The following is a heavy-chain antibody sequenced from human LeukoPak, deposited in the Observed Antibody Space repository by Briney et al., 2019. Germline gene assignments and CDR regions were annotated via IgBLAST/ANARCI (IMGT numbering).Heavy chain of an antibody. CDR2: LGGSAGDT. D-gene: IGHD6-19*01. Sequence: PGGSLRLSCAASGFTFSHFAMAWVRQAPGKGLEWLLSLGGSAGDTYFADSVKGRFTISRDNSKNILYLQMNSLTAEDTAVYYCAKEGGAVAGIPPDYWGQGTLVTVSS. CDR3: AKEGGAVAGIPPDY. V-gene: IGHV3-23*01. CDR1: GFTFSHFA. J-gene: IGHJ4*02.